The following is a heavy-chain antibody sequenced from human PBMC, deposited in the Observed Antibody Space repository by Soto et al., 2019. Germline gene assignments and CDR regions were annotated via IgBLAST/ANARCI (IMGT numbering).Heavy chain of an antibody. CDR2: IYYSGST. CDR1: GGSISSGDYY. J-gene: IGHJ4*02. Sequence: SETLSLTCTVSGGSISSGDYYWSWIRQPPGKGLEWIGYIYYSGSTYYNPSLKSRVTISVDTSKNQFSLKLSSVTAADTAVYYCASSGDSSGYYYVDYWGQGTLVTVSS. D-gene: IGHD3-22*01. CDR3: ASSGDSSGYYYVDY. V-gene: IGHV4-30-4*01.